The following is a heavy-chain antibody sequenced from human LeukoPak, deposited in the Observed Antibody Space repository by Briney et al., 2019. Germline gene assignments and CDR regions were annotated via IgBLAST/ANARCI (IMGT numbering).Heavy chain of an antibody. J-gene: IGHJ4*02. CDR2: INPNSGGT. CDR1: GYTFTGYY. V-gene: IGHV1-2*02. Sequence: VASVKVSCKASGYTFTGYYMHWVRQAPGQGLEWMGWINPNSGGTNYAQKFQGRVTMTRDTSISTAYMELSRLRSDDTAVYYCASPKGSQGDYVWGSYHYDYWGQGTLVTVSS. D-gene: IGHD3-16*02. CDR3: ASPKGSQGDYVWGSYHYDY.